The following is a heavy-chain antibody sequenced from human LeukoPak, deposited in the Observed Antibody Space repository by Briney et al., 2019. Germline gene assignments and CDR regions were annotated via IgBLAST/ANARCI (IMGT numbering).Heavy chain of an antibody. J-gene: IGHJ4*02. CDR3: ARDPRYTKSRNYFDY. CDR1: GFTFSSYA. CDR2: ISSDGITNK. V-gene: IGHV3-30*04. D-gene: IGHD3-16*02. Sequence: GRSLRLSCAASGFTFSSYAMHWVRQAPGKGLEWVAVISSDGITNKYYADSVRGRCTISRDNSKNTLYLQMDSLRAEDTAVYFCARDPRYTKSRNYFDYWGQGTLVTVSS.